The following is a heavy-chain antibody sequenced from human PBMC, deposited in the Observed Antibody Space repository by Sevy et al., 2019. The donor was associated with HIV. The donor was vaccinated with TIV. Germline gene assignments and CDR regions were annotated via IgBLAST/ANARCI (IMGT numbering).Heavy chain of an antibody. CDR3: ARDLAIAVAGTAPAMDY. J-gene: IGHJ4*02. CDR1: GFTFSDYY. Sequence: GGSLRLSCAASGFTFSDYYMSWIRQAPGKGLEWVSYIRSSGSTIYYADSVKGRFTISRDNAKNSLYLQMNSLRAEDTAVYYCARDLAIAVAGTAPAMDYWGQGTLVTVSS. D-gene: IGHD6-19*01. V-gene: IGHV3-11*01. CDR2: IRSSGSTI.